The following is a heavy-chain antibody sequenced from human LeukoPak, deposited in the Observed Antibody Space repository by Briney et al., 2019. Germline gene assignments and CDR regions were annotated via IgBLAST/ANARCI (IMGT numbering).Heavy chain of an antibody. D-gene: IGHD3-22*01. CDR3: AKLPIIMIVVVTHFDY. J-gene: IGHJ4*02. V-gene: IGHV3-23*01. CDR1: GFTFSSYA. CDR2: ISGIGGST. Sequence: GGSLRLSRAASGFTFSSYAMSWGRQAPGKGLGWGSAISGIGGSTYYADPVKGGFTISRENSKNTLYLQMNSLRAEDTAVYYCAKLPIIMIVVVTHFDYWGQGTLVTVSS.